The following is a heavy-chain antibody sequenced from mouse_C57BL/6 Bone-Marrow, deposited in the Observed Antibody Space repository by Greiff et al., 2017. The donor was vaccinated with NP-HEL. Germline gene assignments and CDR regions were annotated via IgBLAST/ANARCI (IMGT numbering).Heavy chain of an antibody. CDR3: ARPSYGNCKSWFAY. V-gene: IGHV1-52*01. D-gene: IGHD2-1*01. Sequence: VQLQQPGAELVRPGSSVKLSCKASGYTFTSYWMHWVKQRPIQGLEWIGNIDPSDSETHYNQKFKDKATLTVDKSSSTAYMQLSSLTSEDSAVYDCARPSYGNCKSWFAYWGQGTLVTVSA. CDR2: IDPSDSET. J-gene: IGHJ3*01. CDR1: GYTFTSYW.